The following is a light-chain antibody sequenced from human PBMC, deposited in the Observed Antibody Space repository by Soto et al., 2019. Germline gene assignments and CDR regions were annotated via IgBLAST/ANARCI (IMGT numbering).Light chain of an antibody. CDR2: DVT. J-gene: IGLJ1*01. V-gene: IGLV2-11*01. Sequence: QSALTQPRSVSGSPGQSVTISCTGTSSDVGGYNYVPWYRHHPGEAPKLMIYDVTKRPSGVRDRFSASKSGNTASLTISGLQAEDEADYYCCSYAGSYTYVFGTGTKVTVL. CDR3: CSYAGSYTYV. CDR1: SSDVGGYNY.